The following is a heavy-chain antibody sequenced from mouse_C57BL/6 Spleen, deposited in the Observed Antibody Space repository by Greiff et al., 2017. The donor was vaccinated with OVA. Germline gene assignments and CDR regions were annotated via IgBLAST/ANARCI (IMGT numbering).Heavy chain of an antibody. V-gene: IGHV5-4*03. CDR2: ISDGGSYT. J-gene: IGHJ2*01. Sequence: EVMLVESGGGLVKPGGSLKLSCAASGFTFSSYAMSWVRQTPEKRLEWVATISDGGSYTYYPDNVKGRFTISRDKAKNHLYLQMSHLKSEDTAMYYCARVEGRSYYFDYWGQGTTLTVSS. D-gene: IGHD1-1*01. CDR1: GFTFSSYA. CDR3: ARVEGRSYYFDY.